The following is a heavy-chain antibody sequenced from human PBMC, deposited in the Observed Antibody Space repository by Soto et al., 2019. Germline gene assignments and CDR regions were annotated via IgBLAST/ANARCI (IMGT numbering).Heavy chain of an antibody. V-gene: IGHV4-31*03. CDR2: IYYSGYT. Sequence: PSETLSLTCTVSGGSISSGGYYWSWIRKHPGKGLEWLGFIYYSGYTYYNPSLKSRVSISVDTSKNQFSLKLSSVTAAYTAVYYCARVLGYCTGGNCYPDYRGQGTLVTVSS. D-gene: IGHD2-15*01. CDR3: ARVLGYCTGGNCYPDY. CDR1: GGSISSGGYY. J-gene: IGHJ4*02.